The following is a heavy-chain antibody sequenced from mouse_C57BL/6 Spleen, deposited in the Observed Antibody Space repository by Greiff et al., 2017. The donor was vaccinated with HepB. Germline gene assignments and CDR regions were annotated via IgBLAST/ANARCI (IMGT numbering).Heavy chain of an antibody. J-gene: IGHJ2*01. V-gene: IGHV1-54*01. CDR2: INPGSGGT. CDR1: GYAFTNYL. D-gene: IGHD1-1*01. Sequence: QVQLKQSGAELVRPGTSVKVSCKASGYAFTNYLIEWVKQRPGQGLEWIGVINPGSGGTNYNEKFKGKATLTADKSSSTAYMQLSSLTSEDSAVYLCARFSDYGSSYLFDYWGQGTTLTVSS. CDR3: ARFSDYGSSYLFDY.